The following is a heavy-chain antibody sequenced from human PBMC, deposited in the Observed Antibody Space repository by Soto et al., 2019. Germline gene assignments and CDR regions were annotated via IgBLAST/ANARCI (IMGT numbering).Heavy chain of an antibody. CDR3: AREDVGITIFGVVSPPDV. Sequence: SETLSLTCTVSGGSISSGGYYWSWIRQHPGKGLEWIGYIYYSGSTYYNPSLKSRVTISVDTSKNQFSLKLSSVTAADTAVYYCAREDVGITIFGVVSPPDVWGQGTTVTVSS. D-gene: IGHD3-3*01. J-gene: IGHJ6*02. V-gene: IGHV4-31*03. CDR1: GGSISSGGYY. CDR2: IYYSGST.